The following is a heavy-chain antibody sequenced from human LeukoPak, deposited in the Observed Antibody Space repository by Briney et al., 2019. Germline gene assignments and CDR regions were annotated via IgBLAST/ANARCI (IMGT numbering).Heavy chain of an antibody. V-gene: IGHV3-43*02. CDR1: GFTFDDYA. CDR2: ISGDGGST. CDR3: AKDYYDSSGYMVHFDY. J-gene: IGHJ4*02. Sequence: PGGSLRLSCAASGFTFDDYAMHWVRQAPGKGLEWVSLISGDGGSTYYADSVKGRFTISRDNSKNSLYLQMNSLRTEDTASYYCAKDYYDSSGYMVHFDYWGQGTLVTVSS. D-gene: IGHD3-22*01.